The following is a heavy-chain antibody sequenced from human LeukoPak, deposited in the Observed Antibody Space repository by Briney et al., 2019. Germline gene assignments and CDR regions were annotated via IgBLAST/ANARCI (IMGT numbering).Heavy chain of an antibody. CDR3: ARRVSAKSLDY. D-gene: IGHD5-18*01. CDR2: INRDGSSA. J-gene: IGHJ4*02. Sequence: GGSLRLSCAASGFTFSSYWMHWVRQSPGKGPVWVSRINRDGSSANYADSVKGRFTISRDNAKNTLYLQMNSLRAEDTAVYYCARRVSAKSLDYWGQGILVTVSS. V-gene: IGHV3-74*01. CDR1: GFTFSSYW.